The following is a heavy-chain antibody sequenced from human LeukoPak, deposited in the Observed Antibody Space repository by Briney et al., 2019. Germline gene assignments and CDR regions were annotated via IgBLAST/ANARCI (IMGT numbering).Heavy chain of an antibody. CDR1: GFTFSSYW. CDR2: INNDGSST. CDR3: VRDRVVVTATFDC. D-gene: IGHD2-21*02. Sequence: GGPLRLSCGASGFTFSSYWMHWVRQAPGKGLVWVSRINNDGSSTTYADSVKGRFTISRDNSKNTLYLQMSSLRAEDTAVYFCVRDRVVVTATFDCWGQGTLVTVSS. V-gene: IGHV3-74*01. J-gene: IGHJ4*02.